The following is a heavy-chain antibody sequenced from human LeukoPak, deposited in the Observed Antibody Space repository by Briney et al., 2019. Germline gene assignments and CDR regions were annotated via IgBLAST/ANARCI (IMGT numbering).Heavy chain of an antibody. Sequence: GGSLRLSCAASGFTVSSNYMSWVRQAPGKGLEWVSVIYSGGSTYYADSVKGRFTISRDNSKNTLYLQMNSLRAEDTAVYYCAKDILAARTSDDAFDIWGQGTMVTVSS. CDR3: AKDILAARTSDDAFDI. CDR2: IYSGGST. J-gene: IGHJ3*02. CDR1: GFTVSSNY. D-gene: IGHD6-6*01. V-gene: IGHV3-53*01.